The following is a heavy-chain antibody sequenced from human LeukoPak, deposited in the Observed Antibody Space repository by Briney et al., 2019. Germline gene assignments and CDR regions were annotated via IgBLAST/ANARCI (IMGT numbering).Heavy chain of an antibody. J-gene: IGHJ4*02. Sequence: GGSLRLSCAASGFTGRSNYMSWVRQAPGKGLEWVSVIYSGGSTYYADSVKGRFTISRDKTKNTLYMQMNSLRAEDTAVYYCAKSAYYDASGYYREYYFDYWGQGTLVTVSS. D-gene: IGHD3-22*01. CDR2: IYSGGST. CDR1: GFTGRSNY. V-gene: IGHV3-53*01. CDR3: AKSAYYDASGYYREYYFDY.